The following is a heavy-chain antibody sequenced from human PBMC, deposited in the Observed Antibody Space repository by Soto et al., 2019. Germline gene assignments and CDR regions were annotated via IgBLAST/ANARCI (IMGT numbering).Heavy chain of an antibody. D-gene: IGHD3-16*01. J-gene: IGHJ4*02. V-gene: IGHV3-23*01. CDR2: ITNSGGST. Sequence: GGSLRLSCAASGFTFSIYAMGWVRQAPGKGLEWVSVITNSGGSTYYADSVKGRFTISRDNSKNTLYLQMNSLRAEDTAVYYCAKRFAGMAPDYWGQGTLVTVSS. CDR1: GFTFSIYA. CDR3: AKRFAGMAPDY.